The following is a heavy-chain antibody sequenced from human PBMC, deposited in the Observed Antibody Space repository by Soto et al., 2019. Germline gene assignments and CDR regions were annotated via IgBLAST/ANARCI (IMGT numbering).Heavy chain of an antibody. V-gene: IGHV4-39*01. D-gene: IGHD4-17*01. CDR3: AIHLYAYDDYEHTVLAFDI. J-gene: IGHJ3*02. Sequence: SPGRGLEYIGIIYYSGSTYYNPSLKSRVTISVDTSKNQFSLKLSSVTAPDTALYYCAIHLYAYDDYEHTVLAFDILVHGTIVHVS. CDR2: IYYSGST.